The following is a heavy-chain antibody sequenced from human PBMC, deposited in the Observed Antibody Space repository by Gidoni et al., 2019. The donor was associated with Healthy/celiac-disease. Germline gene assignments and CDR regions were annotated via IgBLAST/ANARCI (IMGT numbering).Heavy chain of an antibody. CDR1: GFTFSSYE. V-gene: IGHV3-48*03. J-gene: IGHJ4*02. D-gene: IGHD3-22*01. Sequence: EVQLVESGGGLVQPGGSLRPSCAASGFTFSSYEMNWVRQVPGKGLEWVSYISSSGSTINYADSVKGRFTISRDNAKNSLYLQMNSLRAEDTAVYYCAREDYYDSSVDYWGQGTLVTVSS. CDR3: AREDYYDSSVDY. CDR2: ISSSGSTI.